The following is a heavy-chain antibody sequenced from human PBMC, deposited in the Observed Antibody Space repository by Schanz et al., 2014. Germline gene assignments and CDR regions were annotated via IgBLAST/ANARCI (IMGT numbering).Heavy chain of an antibody. CDR3: ARGGGPEDVFDI. D-gene: IGHD5-12*01. V-gene: IGHV1-18*01. J-gene: IGHJ3*02. CDR1: GYTFTDYG. Sequence: QVQLVQSGAEMKKPGASVKVSCKASGYTFTDYGVIWVRQAPGQGLEWMGWISTSNGNTNYIQKLQGRVTMTTDKSTSTAYMELSSLRSDDTAVYYCARGGGPEDVFDIWGQGTILTVSS. CDR2: ISTSNGNT.